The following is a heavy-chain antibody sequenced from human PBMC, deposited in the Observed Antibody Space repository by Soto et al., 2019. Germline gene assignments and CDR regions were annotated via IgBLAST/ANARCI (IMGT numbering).Heavy chain of an antibody. V-gene: IGHV3-9*01. D-gene: IGHD1-26*01. CDR3: AKDIRGADDYYAMDG. CDR2: ISWNSGNI. Sequence: PGGSLRLSCAASGFLFDEFAMYWVRQAPGKGLEWVSFISWNSGNIGYADSVKGRFTISRDNAKNSLYLQMNSIRAEDTALYYCAKDIRGADDYYAMDGWGQGTTVTGSS. J-gene: IGHJ6*02. CDR1: GFLFDEFA.